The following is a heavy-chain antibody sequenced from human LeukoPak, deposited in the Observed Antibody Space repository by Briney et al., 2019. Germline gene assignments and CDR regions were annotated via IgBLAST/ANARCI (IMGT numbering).Heavy chain of an antibody. CDR3: AREGTTGRTRNWFDS. J-gene: IGHJ5*01. CDR1: AGSISSYY. CDR2: IHNSRNT. V-gene: IGHV4-59*13. Sequence: PSETLSLTCTVSAGSISSYYWSWIRQPPGKGLDWTGHIHNSRNTNYNPALRSRVTLSVHTSKNQFSMKLNSVTAADTAVYSCAREGTTGRTRNWFDSWGQGTLVTVSS. D-gene: IGHD1-1*01.